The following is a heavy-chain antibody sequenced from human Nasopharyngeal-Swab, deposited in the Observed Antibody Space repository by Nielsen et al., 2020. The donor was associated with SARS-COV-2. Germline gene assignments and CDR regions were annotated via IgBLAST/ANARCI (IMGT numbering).Heavy chain of an antibody. Sequence: GESLKISCAASGFTLSTYGMNWVRQAPGKGLEWVSHISGSGNIIYYADSVKGRFTISRDNAKNSLYLQMNSLRAEDTAVYYCARDNSYYYYDSSGRRGGDAFDIWGQGTMVTVSS. CDR2: ISGSGNII. V-gene: IGHV3-48*03. CDR1: GFTLSTYG. D-gene: IGHD3-22*01. J-gene: IGHJ3*02. CDR3: ARDNSYYYYDSSGRRGGDAFDI.